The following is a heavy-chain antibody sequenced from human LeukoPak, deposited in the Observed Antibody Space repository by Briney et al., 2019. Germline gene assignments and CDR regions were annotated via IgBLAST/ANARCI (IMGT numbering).Heavy chain of an antibody. CDR1: GFAFSSYW. Sequence: GGSLRLSCAASGFAFSSYWMHWVRQAPGKGLVWISRINSGGSSTSYADSVKGRFTISRDNAKNTLYLQMNSLRAEDTAVYYCAELGITMIGGVWGKGTTVTISS. CDR3: AELGITMIGGV. CDR2: INSGGSST. D-gene: IGHD3-10*02. V-gene: IGHV3-74*01. J-gene: IGHJ6*04.